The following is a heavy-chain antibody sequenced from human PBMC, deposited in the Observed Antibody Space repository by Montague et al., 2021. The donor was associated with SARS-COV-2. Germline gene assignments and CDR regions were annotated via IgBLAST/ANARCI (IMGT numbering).Heavy chain of an antibody. J-gene: IGHJ3*02. Sequence: SETLSLTCSVSGDSINNSRYYWGWIRQPPGKGLDWIGTIYYSGSAYYNPSLKSPVTISVDTSKDQFSLKLNSVTATDTAVYYCARLESTRGVIIRGAFHIWGQGTKVTVSS. CDR2: IYYSGSA. CDR1: GDSINNSRYY. CDR3: ARLESTRGVIIRGAFHI. V-gene: IGHV4-39*01. D-gene: IGHD3-10*01.